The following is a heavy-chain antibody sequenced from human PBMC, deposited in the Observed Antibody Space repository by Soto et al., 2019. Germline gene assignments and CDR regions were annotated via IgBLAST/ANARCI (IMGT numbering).Heavy chain of an antibody. D-gene: IGHD3-3*01. J-gene: IGHJ4*02. CDR3: ARAGHYDFWSGYYTHLFDY. V-gene: IGHV1-8*01. CDR2: MNPNSGNT. CDR1: GYTFTSYD. Sequence: QVQLVQSGAEVKKPGASVKVSCKASGYTFTSYDINWVRQATGQGLEWMGWMNPNSGNTGYAQKFQGRVTMTRNTSMSTAYMELSSLRSEDTAVYYCARAGHYDFWSGYYTHLFDYWGQGTLVTVSS.